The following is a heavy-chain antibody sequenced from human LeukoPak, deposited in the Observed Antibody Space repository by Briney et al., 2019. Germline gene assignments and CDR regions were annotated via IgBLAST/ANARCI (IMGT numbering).Heavy chain of an antibody. CDR2: MNPNSGNT. CDR3: ARMGGFDSNNAFDI. CDR1: GYTFTSYD. D-gene: IGHD3-22*01. V-gene: IGHV1-8*03. Sequence: GASVKVSCKASGYTFTSYDINWVRQATGQGLEGMGWMNPNSGNTGYAQKFQGRVTITRNTSISTAYMELSSLRSEDTAVYYCARMGGFDSNNAFDIWGQGTMVTVSS. J-gene: IGHJ3*02.